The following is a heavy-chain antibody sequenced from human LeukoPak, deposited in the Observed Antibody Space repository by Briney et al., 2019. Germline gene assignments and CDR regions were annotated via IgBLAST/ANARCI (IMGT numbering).Heavy chain of an antibody. V-gene: IGHV3-30*02. CDR2: IRYDGINK. Sequence: GGSLRLSCAASGFTFSTHGMHWVRQAPGKGLEWVAFIRYDGINKYYADSVKGRFTISRDSFKNTLYLQMNSLRPEDTAVYYCARDSDGYYYYYMDVWGKGTTVTVSS. D-gene: IGHD5-24*01. J-gene: IGHJ6*03. CDR3: ARDSDGYYYYYMDV. CDR1: GFTFSTHG.